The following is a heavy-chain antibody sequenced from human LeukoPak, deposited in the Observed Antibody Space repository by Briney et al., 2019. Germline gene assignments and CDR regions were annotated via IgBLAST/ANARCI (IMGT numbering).Heavy chain of an antibody. D-gene: IGHD4-17*01. Sequence: SETLSLTCTVSGGSISTSSYYWGWIRQPPGKGLECIGNIYYSGSTNYNPSLKSRVTISVDTSKNQFSLKLSSVTAADTAVYYCARGILNYGDNRFDPWGQGTLVTVSS. CDR3: ARGILNYGDNRFDP. CDR1: GGSISTSSYY. V-gene: IGHV4-39*07. J-gene: IGHJ5*02. CDR2: IYYSGST.